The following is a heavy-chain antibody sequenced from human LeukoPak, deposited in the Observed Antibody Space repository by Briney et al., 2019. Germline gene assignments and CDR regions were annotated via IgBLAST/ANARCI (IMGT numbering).Heavy chain of an antibody. J-gene: IGHJ4*02. CDR3: TRDQTPYY. CDR2: IRSKVYGGTP. V-gene: IGHV3-49*04. Sequence: GGSLRLSCAASGFTVSSNYTSWVRQAPGKGLEWVGFIRSKVYGGTPEYAASVKGRFTISRDDSKGIAYLQMNSLKTEDTAVYYCTRDQTPYYWGQGTLVTVSS. CDR1: GFTVSSNY.